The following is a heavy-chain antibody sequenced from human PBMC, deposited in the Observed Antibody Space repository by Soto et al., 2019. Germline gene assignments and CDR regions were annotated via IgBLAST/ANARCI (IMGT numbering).Heavy chain of an antibody. CDR3: TTDLPLLWFGESEVQGLR. CDR2: XXXKTDGGTT. J-gene: IGHJ4*02. D-gene: IGHD3-10*01. CDR1: GFTFSNAW. V-gene: IGHV3-15*01. Sequence: EVQLVESGGGLVKPGGSLRLSCAASGFTFSNAWMSWVRQAXXXXXXXXXXXXXKTDGGTTDYAAPVKGRFTISRDDSKNTLYLQMNSLKTEDTAVYYCTTDLPLLWFGESEVQGLRWGQGTLVTVSS.